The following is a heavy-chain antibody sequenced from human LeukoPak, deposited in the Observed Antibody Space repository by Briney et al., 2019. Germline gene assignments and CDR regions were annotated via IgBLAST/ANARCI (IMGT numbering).Heavy chain of an antibody. CDR3: ARDYDDNSRCFGY. CDR2: ISAYIGHT. V-gene: IGHV1-18*01. J-gene: IGHJ4*02. CDR1: GYTFTTYG. Sequence: ASVKVSCEASGYTFTTYGINWVRQAPGQGLEWIGWISAYIGHTNYARKFQGRVTMTTDTSTTTAYMELRSLTSDDTAVFYCARDYDDNSRCFGYWGQGTLVTVSS. D-gene: IGHD4-23*01.